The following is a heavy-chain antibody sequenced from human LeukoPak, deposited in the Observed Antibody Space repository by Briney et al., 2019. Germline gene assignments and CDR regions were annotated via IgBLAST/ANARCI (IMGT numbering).Heavy chain of an antibody. D-gene: IGHD3-10*01. V-gene: IGHV1-46*01. J-gene: IGHJ4*02. Sequence: ASVKVSCKASGFTFTAYYMHWVRQAPGQGLEWMGVINPTGNSRVYAQKFQGRVTMTRDTSTSTAYMELSSLRSEDTAVYYCARGWLGFDYWGQGTLVTVSS. CDR3: ARGWLGFDY. CDR2: INPTGNSR. CDR1: GFTFTAYY.